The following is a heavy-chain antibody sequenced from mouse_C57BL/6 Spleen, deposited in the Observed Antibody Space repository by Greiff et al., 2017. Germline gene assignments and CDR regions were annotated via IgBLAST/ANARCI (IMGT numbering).Heavy chain of an antibody. V-gene: IGHV5-6*01. Sequence: EVKLMESGGDLVKPGGSLKLSCAASGFTFSSYGMSWVRQTPDKRLEWVATISSGGSYTYYPDSVKGRFTISRDNAKNTLYLQMSSLKSEDTAMYYCARLSSHWYFDVWGTGTTVTVSS. D-gene: IGHD1-1*01. CDR2: ISSGGSYT. J-gene: IGHJ1*03. CDR3: ARLSSHWYFDV. CDR1: GFTFSSYG.